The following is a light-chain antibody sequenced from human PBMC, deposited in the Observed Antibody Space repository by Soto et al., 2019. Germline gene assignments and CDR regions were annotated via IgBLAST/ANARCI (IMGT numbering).Light chain of an antibody. CDR2: KAS. Sequence: DIQMTQSPSTLSASVGDRVTITCRASQSISSWLAWYQQKPGKAPKLLIHKASSLESGVPSRFSGRGYGTEFTLPISSLQPDDFATYYCQQYNSYSWTFGQGTKVEIK. J-gene: IGKJ1*01. CDR1: QSISSW. V-gene: IGKV1-5*03. CDR3: QQYNSYSWT.